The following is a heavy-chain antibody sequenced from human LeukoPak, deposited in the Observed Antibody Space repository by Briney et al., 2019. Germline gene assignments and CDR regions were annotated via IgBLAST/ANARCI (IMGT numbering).Heavy chain of an antibody. D-gene: IGHD3-22*01. J-gene: IGHJ4*02. Sequence: ASVKVSCKASGGTFSSYAISWVRQAPGQGLEWMGGIIPIFGTANYAQKFQGRVTITADESTSTAYMELSSLRSEDTAVYYCAASSGYDSSGYSDYWGQGTLVTVSS. V-gene: IGHV1-69*01. CDR1: GGTFSSYA. CDR3: AASSGYDSSGYSDY. CDR2: IIPIFGTA.